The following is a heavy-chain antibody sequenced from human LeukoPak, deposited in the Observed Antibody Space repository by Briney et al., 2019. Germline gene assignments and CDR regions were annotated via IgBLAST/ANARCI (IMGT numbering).Heavy chain of an antibody. J-gene: IGHJ4*02. Sequence: ASVKVSCKVSGYTLTELSMHWVRQAPGKGLEWMGGFDPEDGETIYAQKFQGRVTMTEDTSTDTAYMGLSSLRSEDTAVYYCATLGKVKYRLLIYDYWGQGTLVTVSS. CDR3: ATLGKVKYRLLIYDY. D-gene: IGHD2-2*01. CDR1: GYTLTELS. CDR2: FDPEDGET. V-gene: IGHV1-24*01.